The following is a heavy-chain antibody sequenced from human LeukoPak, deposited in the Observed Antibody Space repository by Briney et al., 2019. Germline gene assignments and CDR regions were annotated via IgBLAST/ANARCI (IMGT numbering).Heavy chain of an antibody. J-gene: IGHJ4*02. D-gene: IGHD3-10*01. V-gene: IGHV4-39*07. CDR2: IYYSGST. Sequence: SETLSLACTVSGGSISSSSYYWGWIRQPPGKGLEWIGSIYYSGSTYYNPSLKSRVTISVDTSKNQFSLKLSSVTAADTAVYYCARVLRGGYFDYWGQGTLVTVSS. CDR3: ARVLRGGYFDY. CDR1: GGSISSSSYY.